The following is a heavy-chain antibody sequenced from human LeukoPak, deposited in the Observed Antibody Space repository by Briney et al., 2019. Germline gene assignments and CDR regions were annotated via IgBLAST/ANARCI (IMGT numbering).Heavy chain of an antibody. CDR3: ARRGIWDYSMDV. Sequence: GGSLRLSCAASGYTFSKHSMNWVRQAPGKGLEWVSSISTGSSYIYYADSVKGRFTITRDNAKNSLYLQMNSLRAEDTAMYYCARRGIWDYSMDVWGQGTTVTVSS. D-gene: IGHD2/OR15-2a*01. CDR1: GYTFSKHS. V-gene: IGHV3-21*01. J-gene: IGHJ6*02. CDR2: ISTGSSYI.